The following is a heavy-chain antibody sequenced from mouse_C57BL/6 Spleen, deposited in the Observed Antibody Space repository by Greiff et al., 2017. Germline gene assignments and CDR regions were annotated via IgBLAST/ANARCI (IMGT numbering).Heavy chain of an antibody. J-gene: IGHJ3*01. CDR3: TTGGYGSSTWFAY. D-gene: IGHD1-1*01. CDR1: GFNIKDDY. V-gene: IGHV14-4*01. Sequence: VQLQQSGAELVRPGASVKLSCTASGFNIKDDYMHWVKQRPEQGLEWIGWIDPENGDTEYASKFQGKATITADTSSNTAYLQLSSLTSEDTAVYYCTTGGYGSSTWFAYWGQGTLVTVSA. CDR2: IDPENGDT.